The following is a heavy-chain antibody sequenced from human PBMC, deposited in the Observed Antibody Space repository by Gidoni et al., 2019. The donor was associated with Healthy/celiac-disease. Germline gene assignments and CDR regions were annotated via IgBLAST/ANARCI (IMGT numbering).Heavy chain of an antibody. CDR2: ISGSGGST. CDR1: GFTFSSYA. D-gene: IGHD5-12*01. J-gene: IGHJ4*02. V-gene: IGHV3-23*01. Sequence: EVQLLESGGGLVQPGGSLRLSCAASGFTFSSYAMSWVRQAPGKGLEWVAAISGSGGSTYYADSVKGRFTISRDNSKNTLYLQMNSLRAEDTAVYYCAKDPAPRVDGYNFDYWGQGTLVTVSS. CDR3: AKDPAPRVDGYNFDY.